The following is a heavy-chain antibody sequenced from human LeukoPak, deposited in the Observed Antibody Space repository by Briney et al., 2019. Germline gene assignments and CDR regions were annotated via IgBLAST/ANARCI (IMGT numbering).Heavy chain of an antibody. CDR1: GFTFSDHY. D-gene: IGHD1-1*01. V-gene: IGHV3-72*01. Sequence: PGGSLRLSCAASGFTFSDHYMDWVRQAPGKGLEWVGRTRNKANSYTTEYAASVKGRFTISRDDSKNSLYLQMNSLKTEDTAVYYCARATRSGQLERWPYYYYGMDVWGQGTTVTVSS. CDR2: TRNKANSYTT. J-gene: IGHJ6*02. CDR3: ARATRSGQLERWPYYYYGMDV.